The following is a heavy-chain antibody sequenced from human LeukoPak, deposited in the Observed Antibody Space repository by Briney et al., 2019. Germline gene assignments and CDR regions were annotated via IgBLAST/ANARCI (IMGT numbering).Heavy chain of an antibody. CDR1: GGSISSYY. J-gene: IGHJ5*02. Sequence: SETLSLTCTVSGGSISSYYWSWIRQPPGKGLEWTGYIYYTGSINYNPPLNSRVTISVDTSKNQFSLKLRSVTAADTAVYYCARDSATVAGLGHWFDPWGQGTLVTVSS. V-gene: IGHV4-59*01. D-gene: IGHD6-19*01. CDR3: ARDSATVAGLGHWFDP. CDR2: IYYTGSI.